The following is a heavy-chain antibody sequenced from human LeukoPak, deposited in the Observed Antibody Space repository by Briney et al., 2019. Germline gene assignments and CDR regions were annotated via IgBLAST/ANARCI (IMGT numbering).Heavy chain of an antibody. D-gene: IGHD1-26*01. Sequence: GESPKISCEVSGHRFTNHWIGWVRQMPGKGLEWMGIINLGDSDTKYSPSFQGQVTISLDKSISTAYLQWRSLKASDTAMYYCARRPYSGSPNWFDPWGQGTLVTVSS. CDR3: ARRPYSGSPNWFDP. V-gene: IGHV5-51*01. J-gene: IGHJ5*02. CDR1: GHRFTNHW. CDR2: INLGDSDT.